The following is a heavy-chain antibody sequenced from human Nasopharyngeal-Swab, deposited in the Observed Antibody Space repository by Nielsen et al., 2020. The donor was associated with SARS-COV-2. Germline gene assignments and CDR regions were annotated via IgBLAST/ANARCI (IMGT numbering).Heavy chain of an antibody. J-gene: IGHJ4*02. CDR3: TRGNSGWYGVGHF. V-gene: IGHV3-49*03. Sequence: GGSLRLSCTASGFNLGYFAMSWFRQAPGKGLERVGFIRSKAYGGTTEYAASVKGRFTISRDDPKSIAYLEMISLKTEDTAVYYCTRGNSGWYGVGHFWGQGTLVRVSS. CDR1: GFNLGYFA. CDR2: IRSKAYGGTT. D-gene: IGHD6-19*01.